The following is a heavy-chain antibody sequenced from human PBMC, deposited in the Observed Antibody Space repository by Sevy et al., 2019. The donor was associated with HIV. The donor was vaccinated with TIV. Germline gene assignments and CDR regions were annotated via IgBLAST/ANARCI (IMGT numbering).Heavy chain of an antibody. J-gene: IGHJ6*03. D-gene: IGHD6-19*01. CDR1: AFTFSSYA. V-gene: IGHV3-23*01. Sequence: GGSLRLSCAASAFTFSSYAMSWVRQAPGKGLEWVSAISGSGGSTYYADSVKGRFTISRDNSKNTLYLQMNSLRAEDTAVYYCAKGGQWLRGADYYYYMDVWGKGTTVTVSS. CDR2: ISGSGGST. CDR3: AKGGQWLRGADYYYYMDV.